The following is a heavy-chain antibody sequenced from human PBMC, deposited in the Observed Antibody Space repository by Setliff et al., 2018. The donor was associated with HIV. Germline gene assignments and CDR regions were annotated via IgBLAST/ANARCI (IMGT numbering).Heavy chain of an antibody. CDR2: INNSGRI. J-gene: IGHJ3*02. Sequence: LSLTCTVSGGSISRGAYYWSWIRQHPGKGLEWIAYINNSGRIYYNPSLKSRVTMSVDTSKNQFSLKLSSVTAADTAAYYCARAGSMVRGVIISAIDIWGQGTMVTVSS. D-gene: IGHD3-10*01. V-gene: IGHV4-31*03. CDR1: GGSISRGAYY. CDR3: ARAGSMVRGVIISAIDI.